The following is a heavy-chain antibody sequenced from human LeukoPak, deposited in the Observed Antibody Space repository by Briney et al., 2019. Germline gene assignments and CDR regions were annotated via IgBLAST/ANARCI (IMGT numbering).Heavy chain of an antibody. Sequence: SETLSLTCTVSGGSISSYYWSWIRQPPGKGLEWIGYIYYSGSTNYNPSLKSRVTISVDTSKNQFSLKLSSVTAADTAVYYCARDRLQGDAFDIWGQGTMVTVSS. J-gene: IGHJ3*02. CDR2: IYYSGST. CDR3: ARDRLQGDAFDI. V-gene: IGHV4-59*01. CDR1: GGSISSYY. D-gene: IGHD5-24*01.